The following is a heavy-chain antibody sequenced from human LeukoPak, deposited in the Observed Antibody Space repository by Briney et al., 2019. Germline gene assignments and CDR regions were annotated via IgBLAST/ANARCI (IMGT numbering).Heavy chain of an antibody. D-gene: IGHD1-20*01. CDR3: ARDPPQYNWNDETLDY. CDR1: GYTFTSYG. Sequence: ASVKVSCKASGYTFTSYGISWVRQAPGQGLEWMGWISAYNGNTNYAQKLQGRVTMTTDTSTSTAYTELRSLRSDDTAVYYCARDPPQYNWNDETLDYWGQGTLVTVSS. V-gene: IGHV1-18*01. CDR2: ISAYNGNT. J-gene: IGHJ4*02.